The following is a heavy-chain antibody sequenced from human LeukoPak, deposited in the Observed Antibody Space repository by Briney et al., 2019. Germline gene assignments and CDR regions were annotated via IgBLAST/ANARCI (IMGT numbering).Heavy chain of an antibody. Sequence: SETLSLTCAVYGGSFSGYYWSWIRQPPGKGLEWIGEINHSGSTNYNPSLKSRVTMSVDTSKNQFSLKLSSVTAADTAVYYCARGDTAVPPSFDYWGQGTLVTVSS. V-gene: IGHV4-34*01. D-gene: IGHD2-2*01. CDR3: ARGDTAVPPSFDY. J-gene: IGHJ4*02. CDR2: INHSGST. CDR1: GGSFSGYY.